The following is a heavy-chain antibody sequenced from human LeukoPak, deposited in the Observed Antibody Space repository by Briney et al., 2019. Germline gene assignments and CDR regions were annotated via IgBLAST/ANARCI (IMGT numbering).Heavy chain of an antibody. D-gene: IGHD6-13*01. CDR2: INHSGST. V-gene: IGHV4-34*01. Sequence: SETLSLTCAVYGGSFSGYYWSWIRQPPGKGLEWIGEINHSGSTNYNPSLKSRVTISVDTSKNQFSLKLSSVTAEDTAVYYCARWGDSSSPTANFQHWGQGTLVTVSS. CDR3: ARWGDSSSPTANFQH. CDR1: GGSFSGYY. J-gene: IGHJ1*01.